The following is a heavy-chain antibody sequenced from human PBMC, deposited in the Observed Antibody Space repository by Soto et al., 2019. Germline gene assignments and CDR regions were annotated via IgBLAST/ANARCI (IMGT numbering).Heavy chain of an antibody. J-gene: IGHJ5*02. V-gene: IGHV3-21*01. CDR3: ARDQRNLNWFDP. Sequence: EVQLLQSGGDLVQPGGSLRLSCAASGFTFSDYSMNWVRQAPGKGLEWVSSITSSSYYIYYAASVKGRFTISRDNAKNSLYLQMSSLRAEDTAVYYCARDQRNLNWFDPWGQGTLVTVSS. D-gene: IGHD1-1*01. CDR2: ITSSSYYI. CDR1: GFTFSDYS.